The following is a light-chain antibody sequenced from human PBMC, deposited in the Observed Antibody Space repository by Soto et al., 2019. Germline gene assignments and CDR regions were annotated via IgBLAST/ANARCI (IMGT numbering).Light chain of an antibody. Sequence: ETVMTQSPATLSASPGESATLSCRASQSVNSDLAWYQQIPGQAPRILIYSASTGATGGPARFSGSGSGTEFTLTISILQSEDFAIYYCQQYNNWPLTFGGGTKVEI. V-gene: IGKV3-15*01. J-gene: IGKJ4*01. CDR3: QQYNNWPLT. CDR2: SAS. CDR1: QSVNSD.